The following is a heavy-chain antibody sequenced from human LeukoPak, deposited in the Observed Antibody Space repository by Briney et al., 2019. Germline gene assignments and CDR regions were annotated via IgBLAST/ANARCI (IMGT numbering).Heavy chain of an antibody. CDR1: GYTFTGYY. D-gene: IGHD4-11*01. Sequence: ASVNVSCKASGYTFTGYYMHWVRQAPGQGLEWMGWINPNSGGTNYAQKFQGRVTMTRDTSISTAYMELSRLRSDGTAVYYCARERPADYSNYLPNAYYYYGMDVWGQGTTVTVSS. V-gene: IGHV1-2*02. CDR3: ARERPADYSNYLPNAYYYYGMDV. J-gene: IGHJ6*02. CDR2: INPNSGGT.